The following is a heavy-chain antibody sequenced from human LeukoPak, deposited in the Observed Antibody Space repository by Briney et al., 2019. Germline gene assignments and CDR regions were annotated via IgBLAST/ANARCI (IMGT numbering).Heavy chain of an antibody. D-gene: IGHD6-19*01. CDR1: GFTFSNSY. CDR3: TTLWLRSPGDY. J-gene: IGHJ4*02. Sequence: GGSLRLSCAASGFTFSNSYMNWVRQAPGKGLEWVGRVKSKTDGGTTDYAAPVKGRFTVSRDDSKNTLYLQMSSLKTEDTAVYHCTTLWLRSPGDYWGQGTQVTVSS. CDR2: VKSKTDGGTT. V-gene: IGHV3-15*01.